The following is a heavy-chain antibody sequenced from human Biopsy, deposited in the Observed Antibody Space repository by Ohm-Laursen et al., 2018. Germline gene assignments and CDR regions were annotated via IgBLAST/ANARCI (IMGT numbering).Heavy chain of an antibody. D-gene: IGHD4-17*01. CDR2: ISAYNGHT. J-gene: IGHJ4*02. V-gene: IGHV1-18*01. CDR3: ARDPHGEGRDYGSYFDY. Sequence: GATVKISCKASGYPFITYGISWVRQAPGQGLEWMGWISAYNGHTKFARKFQDRVTMTTDTSTTTAYMDSRSLRSDDTAVYYCARDPHGEGRDYGSYFDYWGQGTLVTVSS. CDR1: GYPFITYG.